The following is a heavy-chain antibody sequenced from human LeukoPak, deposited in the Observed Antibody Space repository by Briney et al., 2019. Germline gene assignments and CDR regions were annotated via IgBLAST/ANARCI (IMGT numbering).Heavy chain of an antibody. V-gene: IGHV1-46*01. D-gene: IGHD2-21*02. CDR2: INPSGGST. CDR1: GGTFSSYA. CDR3: AREVHYCGGDCPPFDY. Sequence: ASVKVSCKASGGTFSSYAISWVRQAPGQGLEWMGIINPSGGSTSYAQKFQGRVTMTRDTSTSTVYMELSSLRSEDTAVYYCAREVHYCGGDCPPFDYWGQGTLVTVSS. J-gene: IGHJ4*02.